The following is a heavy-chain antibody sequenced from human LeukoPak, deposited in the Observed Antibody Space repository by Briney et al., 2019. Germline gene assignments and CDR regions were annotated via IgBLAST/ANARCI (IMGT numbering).Heavy chain of an antibody. Sequence: PSETLSLTCTVSGGSISSYYWSWIRQPPGKGLEWIGYIYTSGSTNYNPSLKSRVTISVDTSKNQFSLKLSSVTGADTAVYYCARAAPGSRTHYYYYYYMDVWGKGTTVTVSS. CDR1: GGSISSYY. J-gene: IGHJ6*03. D-gene: IGHD3-10*01. CDR3: ARAAPGSRTHYYYYYYMDV. CDR2: IYTSGST. V-gene: IGHV4-4*09.